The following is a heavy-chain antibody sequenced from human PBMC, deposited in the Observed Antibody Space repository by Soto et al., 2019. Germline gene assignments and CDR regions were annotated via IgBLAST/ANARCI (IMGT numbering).Heavy chain of an antibody. D-gene: IGHD3-16*01. CDR1: SGSISSSNW. V-gene: IGHV4-4*02. Sequence: PSETLSLTCAVSSGSISSSNWWSWVRQPPGKGLEWIGEIYHSGSTNYNPSLKSRVTISVDKSKNQFSLKLSSVTAADTAVYYCARSWGAPTAETHFDYWGQGTLVTVSS. J-gene: IGHJ4*02. CDR2: IYHSGST. CDR3: ARSWGAPTAETHFDY.